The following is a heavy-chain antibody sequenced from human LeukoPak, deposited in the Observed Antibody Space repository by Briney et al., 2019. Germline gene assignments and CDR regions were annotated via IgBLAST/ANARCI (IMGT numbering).Heavy chain of an antibody. V-gene: IGHV3-64D*09. J-gene: IGHJ4*02. Sequence: PGGSLILSCSASGFTFSSYAMYWVRQAPGKGLEYVSGISSNGGSTNYADSAKGRFTISRDNSKNTLYLQMSSLRVEDTAVYYCVNGQGSDYWGQGTLVTVSS. CDR2: ISSNGGST. CDR1: GFTFSSYA. CDR3: VNGQGSDY.